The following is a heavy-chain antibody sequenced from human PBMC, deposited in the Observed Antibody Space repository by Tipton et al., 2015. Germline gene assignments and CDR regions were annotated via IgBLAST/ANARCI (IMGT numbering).Heavy chain of an antibody. V-gene: IGHV4-39*01. CDR1: GGSIVSSSYY. CDR2: IYYSGFT. Sequence: TLSLTCIVSGGSIVSSSYYWGWIRQPPGKGLEWIGSIYYSGFTYYNPSLKSRVTISVDTSKNQFSLKLSSVTAADTAVYYCASSGGYSYPNWFDPWGQGTLVTVSS. J-gene: IGHJ5*02. CDR3: ASSGGYSYPNWFDP. D-gene: IGHD5-18*01.